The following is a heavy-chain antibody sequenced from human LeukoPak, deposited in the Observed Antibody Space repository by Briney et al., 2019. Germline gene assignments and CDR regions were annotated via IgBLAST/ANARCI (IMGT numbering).Heavy chain of an antibody. Sequence: PSETLPLTCTVSGGSISSSSYYWGWIRQPPGMGLEWIGSIYYSGSTYYNPSLKSRVTISVDTSKNQFSLKLSSVTAADTAVYYCASSDSSGYYPRGDYWGQGTLVTVSS. V-gene: IGHV4-39*01. D-gene: IGHD3-22*01. CDR2: IYYSGST. J-gene: IGHJ4*02. CDR1: GGSISSSSYY. CDR3: ASSDSSGYYPRGDY.